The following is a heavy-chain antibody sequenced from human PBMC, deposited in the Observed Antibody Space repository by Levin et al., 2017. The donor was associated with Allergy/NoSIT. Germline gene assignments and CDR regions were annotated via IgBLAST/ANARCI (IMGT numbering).Heavy chain of an antibody. D-gene: IGHD6-6*01. CDR1: GYTFTSYY. V-gene: IGHV1-46*01. J-gene: IGHJ2*01. CDR3: ARDTYPIAARTGYFDL. Sequence: GASVKVSCKASGYTFTSYYMHWVRQAPGQGLEWMGIINPSGGSTSYAQKFQGRVTMTRDTSTSTVYMELSSLRSEDTAVYYCARDTYPIAARTGYFDLWGRGTLVTVSS. CDR2: INPSGGST.